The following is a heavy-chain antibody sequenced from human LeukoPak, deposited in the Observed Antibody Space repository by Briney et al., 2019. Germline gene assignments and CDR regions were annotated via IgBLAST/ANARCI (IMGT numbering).Heavy chain of an antibody. CDR1: GFTFSSYS. Sequence: GGSLRLSCAASGFTFSSYSMNWVRQAPGKGLEWVSYISSSSSTIYYADSVKGRFTISRDNAKNSLYLQMNSLRAEDTAVYYCASCGGDCYSNWFDPWGQGTLVTVSS. J-gene: IGHJ5*02. CDR2: ISSSSSTI. V-gene: IGHV3-48*04. CDR3: ASCGGDCYSNWFDP. D-gene: IGHD2-21*02.